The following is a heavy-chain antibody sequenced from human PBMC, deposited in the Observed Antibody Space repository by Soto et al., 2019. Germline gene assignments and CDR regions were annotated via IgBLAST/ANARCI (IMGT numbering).Heavy chain of an antibody. D-gene: IGHD2-21*02. Sequence: ASVKVSCKASGYTFTSYAMHWVRQAPGQRLEWIGWINAGNGNTKYSQKFQGRVTITRDTSASTAYMELSSLRSEDTAVYYCARSIVVVTALDYWGQGILVTVSS. CDR3: ARSIVVVTALDY. CDR2: INAGNGNT. CDR1: GYTFTSYA. V-gene: IGHV1-3*01. J-gene: IGHJ4*02.